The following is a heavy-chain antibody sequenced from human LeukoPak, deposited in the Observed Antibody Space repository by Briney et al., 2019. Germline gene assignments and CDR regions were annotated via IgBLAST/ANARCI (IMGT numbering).Heavy chain of an antibody. J-gene: IGHJ6*03. CDR1: GFTFSSYT. CDR2: ISAVSSYI. Sequence: PGGSLRLSCAASGFTFSSYTMHWVRQAPGKGLEWVSSISAVSSYIYYADSFKGRFTISRDNAEKSVYLLMSGLTTHDTAIYYCARGDIAGRPVYYYYMDFWGKGTTVTVSS. V-gene: IGHV3-21*01. D-gene: IGHD6-6*01. CDR3: ARGDIAGRPVYYYYMDF.